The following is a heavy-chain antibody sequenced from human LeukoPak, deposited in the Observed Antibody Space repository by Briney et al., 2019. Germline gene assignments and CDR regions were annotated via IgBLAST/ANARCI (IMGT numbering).Heavy chain of an antibody. CDR3: ARNPDIVATLNYFDY. CDR2: IIPIFGTA. J-gene: IGHJ4*02. CDR1: GGTFISYA. Sequence: ASVKVSCTASGGTFISYAISWVRQAPGQGLEWMGGIIPIFGTANYAQKFQGRVTITADESTSTAYMELSSLRSEDTAVYYCARNPDIVATLNYFDYWGQGTLVTVSS. D-gene: IGHD5-12*01. V-gene: IGHV1-69*13.